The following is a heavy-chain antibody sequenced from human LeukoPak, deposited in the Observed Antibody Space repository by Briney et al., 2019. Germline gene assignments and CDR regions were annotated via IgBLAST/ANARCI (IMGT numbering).Heavy chain of an antibody. J-gene: IGHJ4*02. V-gene: IGHV1-3*01. D-gene: IGHD6-19*01. Sequence: ASVKVPCKASGGTFSSYAISWVRQAPGQGLEWMGWINAGNGNTKYSQRFQGRVTITRDTSASTAYMELSSLRSEDTAVYYCAKTVAGYAFDIWGQGTLVTVSS. CDR3: AKTVAGYAFDI. CDR2: INAGNGNT. CDR1: GGTFSSYA.